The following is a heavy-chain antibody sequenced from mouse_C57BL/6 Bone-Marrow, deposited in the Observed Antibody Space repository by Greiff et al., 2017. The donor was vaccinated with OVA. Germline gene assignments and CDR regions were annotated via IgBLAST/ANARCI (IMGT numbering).Heavy chain of an antibody. CDR2: SRNKANDYTT. V-gene: IGHV7-1*01. CDR1: GFTFSDFY. D-gene: IGHD6-5*01. J-gene: IGHJ4*01. Sequence: EVKVVESGGGLVQSGRSLRLSCATSGFTFSDFYMEWVRQAPGKGLEWIAASRNKANDYTTEYSASVKGRFTVSRDTSQSILYLQMNALRAEDTAIYYCARGPYDYVAMDYWGQGTSVTVSS. CDR3: ARGPYDYVAMDY.